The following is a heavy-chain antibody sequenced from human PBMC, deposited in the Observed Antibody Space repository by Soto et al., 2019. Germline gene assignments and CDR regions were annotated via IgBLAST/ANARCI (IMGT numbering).Heavy chain of an antibody. CDR1: GFTFDDYA. J-gene: IGHJ4*02. CDR2: ISWNSGSI. Sequence: QPGGSLRLSCAASGFTFDDYAMHWVRQAPGKGLEWVSGISWNSGSIGYADSVKGRFTISRDNAKNSLYLQMNSLRAEDTALYYCAKDMVAVAGGGVDYWGQGTLVTVSS. CDR3: AKDMVAVAGGGVDY. V-gene: IGHV3-9*01. D-gene: IGHD6-19*01.